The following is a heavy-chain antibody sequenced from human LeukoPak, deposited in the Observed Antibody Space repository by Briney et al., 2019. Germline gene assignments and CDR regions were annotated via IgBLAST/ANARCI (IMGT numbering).Heavy chain of an antibody. D-gene: IGHD3-16*01. Sequence: GGSLRLSCAASGFTFSDHYMDWVRQAPGKGLEWVGRSRNKANSYTTEYAASVKGRFTISRDDPKNSVYLQMNSLKTEDTAVYYCGRGGSRPFDYWGQGTVVTVSS. CDR2: SRNKANSYTT. V-gene: IGHV3-72*01. J-gene: IGHJ4*02. CDR1: GFTFSDHY. CDR3: GRGGSRPFDY.